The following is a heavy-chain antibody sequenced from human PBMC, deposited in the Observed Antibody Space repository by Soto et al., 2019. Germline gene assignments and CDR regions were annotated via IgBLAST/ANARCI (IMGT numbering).Heavy chain of an antibody. D-gene: IGHD3-22*01. V-gene: IGHV1-69*08. CDR3: AREHTQDSSGSTNY. Sequence: QVQLVQSGAEVKKPGSSVKVSCKASGGTFSSYTISWVRQAPGQGLEWMGRIIPILGIANYAQKFQGRVKITADKSTSTAYMELSSLRSEDTAVYYCAREHTQDSSGSTNYWGQGTLVTVSS. J-gene: IGHJ4*02. CDR1: GGTFSSYT. CDR2: IIPILGIA.